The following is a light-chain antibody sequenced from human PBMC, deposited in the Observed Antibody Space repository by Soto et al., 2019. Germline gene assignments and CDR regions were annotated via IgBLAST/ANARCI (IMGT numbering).Light chain of an antibody. CDR3: QQRSNSWT. CDR1: QSVSSY. V-gene: IGKV3-11*01. J-gene: IGKJ1*01. CDR2: DSS. Sequence: EIVLTQSPATLSLSPGERATLSCRASQSVSSYLAWYQQKPGQAPRLLIYDSSNRATRLPARFSGGGSGTDVTLTIISLEPEDFAFDYCQQRSNSWTFGQGIKVDIK.